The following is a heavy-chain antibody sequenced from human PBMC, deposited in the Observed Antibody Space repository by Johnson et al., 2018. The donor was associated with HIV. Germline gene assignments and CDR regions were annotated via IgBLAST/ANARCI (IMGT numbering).Heavy chain of an antibody. CDR2: ISYVGTNE. CDR3: AKDRYYDSSGPDAFDI. J-gene: IGHJ3*02. D-gene: IGHD3-22*01. CDR1: GFTFSSYA. V-gene: IGHV3-30*04. Sequence: QVQLVESGGGVVQPGRSLRLSCAASGFTFSSYAMHWVRQAPGKGLEWVAVISYVGTNEYYADSVKGRFTISRDNSKNTLYLQMNSLRAEDTAVYYCAKDRYYDSSGPDAFDIWGQGTMVTVSS.